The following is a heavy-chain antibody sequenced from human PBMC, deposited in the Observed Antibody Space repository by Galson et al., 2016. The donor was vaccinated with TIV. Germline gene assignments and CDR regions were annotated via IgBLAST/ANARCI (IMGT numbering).Heavy chain of an antibody. CDR3: GTVVRSSRSPLPSSSYYGVDV. Sequence: AVKVSCKVAGYTFTELPMHWVRQAPGKGLEWMGGFDLEAGETIYAQMFQGRVTMTEDTTTDTAYMELSNLKSEDTAVYYCGTVVRSSRSPLPSSSYYGVDVG. CDR1: GYTFTELP. CDR2: FDLEAGET. D-gene: IGHD6-13*01. J-gene: IGHJ6*01. V-gene: IGHV1-24*01.